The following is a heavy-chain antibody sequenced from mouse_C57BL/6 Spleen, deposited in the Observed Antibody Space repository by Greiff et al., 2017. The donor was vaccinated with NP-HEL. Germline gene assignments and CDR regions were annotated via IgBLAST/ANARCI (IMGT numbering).Heavy chain of an antibody. CDR3: ARYYPYYAMDY. CDR2: IDPSDSYT. D-gene: IGHD1-1*01. J-gene: IGHJ4*01. CDR1: GYTFTSYW. Sequence: QVQLQQPGAELVKPGASVKLSCKASGYTFTSYWMQWVKQRPGQGLEWIGEIDPSDSYTNYNQKFKGKATLTVDTSSSTAYMQLSSLTSEDSAVYYCARYYPYYAMDYWGQGTSVTVSS. V-gene: IGHV1-50*01.